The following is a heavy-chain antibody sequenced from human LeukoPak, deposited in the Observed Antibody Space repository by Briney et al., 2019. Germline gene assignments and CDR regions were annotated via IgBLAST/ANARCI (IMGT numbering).Heavy chain of an antibody. Sequence: ASVKVPCKVSGYTLTELSMHWVRQAPGKGLEWMGGFDPEDGETIYAQKFQGRVTMTEDTSTDTAYMELSSLRSEDTAVYYCATAPLAAAGRFDYWGQGTLVTVSS. V-gene: IGHV1-24*01. CDR2: FDPEDGET. CDR1: GYTLTELS. D-gene: IGHD6-13*01. J-gene: IGHJ4*02. CDR3: ATAPLAAAGRFDY.